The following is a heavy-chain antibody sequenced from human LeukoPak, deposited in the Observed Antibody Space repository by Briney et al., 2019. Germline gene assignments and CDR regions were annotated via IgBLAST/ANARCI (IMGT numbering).Heavy chain of an antibody. V-gene: IGHV3-66*01. CDR1: GFTVSSNY. CDR3: ARDSRYSSSWDYWYFYL. D-gene: IGHD6-13*01. J-gene: IGHJ2*01. Sequence: GGSLRLSCAASGFTVSSNYMSWVRQAPGKGLEWVSVIYSGGSTYYADSVKGRFTISRDNSKNTLYLQMNSLRAEDTAVYYCARDSRYSSSWDYWYFYLWGRGTLVTVSS. CDR2: IYSGGST.